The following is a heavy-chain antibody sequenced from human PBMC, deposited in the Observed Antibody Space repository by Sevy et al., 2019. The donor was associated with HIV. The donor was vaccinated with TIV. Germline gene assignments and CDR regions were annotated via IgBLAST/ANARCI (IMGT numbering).Heavy chain of an antibody. D-gene: IGHD3-22*01. Sequence: ASVKVSCKASGYTFTSYGISWVRQAPGQGLEWMGWISAYNGNTNYAQKLQGRVTMTTDTSTSTAYMELRSLRSDDPAVYYCASCYYYDSSGYPEWEYFQHWGQGTLVTVSS. CDR1: GYTFTSYG. J-gene: IGHJ1*01. CDR2: ISAYNGNT. CDR3: ASCYYYDSSGYPEWEYFQH. V-gene: IGHV1-18*01.